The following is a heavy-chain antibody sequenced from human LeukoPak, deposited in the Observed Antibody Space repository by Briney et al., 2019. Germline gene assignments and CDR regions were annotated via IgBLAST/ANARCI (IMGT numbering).Heavy chain of an antibody. CDR2: FDPEDGEA. D-gene: IGHD1-1*01. Sequence: ASVKVSCKVSGHTLTKLSIQWVRQAPGKGLEWMGGFDPEDGEAIYAQNFQGRVTMTEDTSTDTAYMELSSLRSEDTAAYYCATERTGTTGATYDAFDIWGQGTMVTVSS. CDR1: GHTLTKLS. CDR3: ATERTGTTGATYDAFDI. V-gene: IGHV1-24*01. J-gene: IGHJ3*02.